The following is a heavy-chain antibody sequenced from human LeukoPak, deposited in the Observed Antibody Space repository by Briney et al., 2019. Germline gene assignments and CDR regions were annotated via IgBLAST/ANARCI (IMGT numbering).Heavy chain of an antibody. V-gene: IGHV3-21*01. CDR2: ISSSSSYI. D-gene: IGHD6-13*01. CDR3: ARDRGIAAAGLFDY. J-gene: IGHJ4*02. Sequence: PGGSLRLSCAASGFTFSSYSMNWVRQAPGKGLEWVSSISSSSSYIYYADSAKGRFTISRDNAKNSLYLQMNSLRAEDTAVYYCARDRGIAAAGLFDYWGQGTLVTVSS. CDR1: GFTFSSYS.